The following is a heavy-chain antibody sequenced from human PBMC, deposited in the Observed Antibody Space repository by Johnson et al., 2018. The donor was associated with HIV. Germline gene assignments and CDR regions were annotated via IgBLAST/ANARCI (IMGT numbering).Heavy chain of an antibody. V-gene: IGHV3-7*03. CDR3: ALEYSSSRGAFDI. J-gene: IGHJ3*02. CDR1: GFTFSSYW. Sequence: DVQLVESGGGLVQPGGSLRLSCAASGFTFSSYWMSWVRQAPGKGLEWVANIKHAGSENYYVDSVKGRFTISRDNAKNSLYLQMNSLRAEDTAVYYCALEYSSSRGAFDIWGQGTMVTVSS. CDR2: IKHAGSEN. D-gene: IGHD6-6*01.